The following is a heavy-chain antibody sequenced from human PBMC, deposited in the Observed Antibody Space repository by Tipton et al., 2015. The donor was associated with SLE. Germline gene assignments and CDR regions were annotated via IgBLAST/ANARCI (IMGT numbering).Heavy chain of an antibody. CDR1: GGSISSYY. Sequence: TLSLTCTVSGGSISSYYWSWIRQPPGRGLEWFGYIYYSGSTNYNPSLKSRVTISVDTSKNQFSLKLSSVTAADTAVYYCARDRSYYGSGGAFDIWGQGTMVTVSS. CDR2: IYYSGST. D-gene: IGHD3-10*01. V-gene: IGHV4-59*12. J-gene: IGHJ3*02. CDR3: ARDRSYYGSGGAFDI.